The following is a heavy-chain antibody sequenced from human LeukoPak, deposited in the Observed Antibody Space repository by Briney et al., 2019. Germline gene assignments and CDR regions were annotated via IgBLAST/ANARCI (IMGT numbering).Heavy chain of an antibody. J-gene: IGHJ4*02. D-gene: IGHD3-10*01. CDR2: IRTKAYGGTT. CDR1: GFTFGDYV. V-gene: IGHV3-49*04. Sequence: PGRSLRLSCTASGFTFGDYVMSWVREAPGKGLEWVGCIRTKAYGGTTQYAGSVRGRFTISRDDSINVAYLEMNSLQAEDTAMYYCTRGLSYYASGSYLYWGQGTLVTVSS. CDR3: TRGLSYYASGSYLY.